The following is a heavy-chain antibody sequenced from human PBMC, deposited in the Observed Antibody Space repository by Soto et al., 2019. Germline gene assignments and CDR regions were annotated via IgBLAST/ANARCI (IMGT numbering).Heavy chain of an antibody. D-gene: IGHD1-26*01. V-gene: IGHV1-69*04. CDR1: GGTFSRYP. Sequence: QVQLVQSGAEVKKPGSSVKVSCKASGGTFSRYPISWVRQAPGQGLAWMGRIIPILGIANYAQKFQGRVTITADKSADKAYMEPSRLICEETAVYYGAREGTVGATPFDSWGQGTLVTVSS. CDR3: AREGTVGATPFDS. CDR2: IIPILGIA. J-gene: IGHJ4*02.